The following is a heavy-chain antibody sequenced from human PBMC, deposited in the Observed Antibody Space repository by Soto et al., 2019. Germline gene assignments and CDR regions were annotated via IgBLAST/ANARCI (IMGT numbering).Heavy chain of an antibody. CDR1: GFTFSSHA. V-gene: IGHV3-33*01. D-gene: IGHD5-12*01. J-gene: IGHJ4*02. Sequence: ESGGGVVQPGRSLRLSCAASGFTFSSHAMHWVRQAPGKGLEWVAVIWYDVSKKYYADSVKGRFTVARGDSKNTLSLQMNSLRVEDPAVYYCARDPVYRGFDFDSWGQGTLVTVSS. CDR2: IWYDVSKK. CDR3: ARDPVYRGFDFDS.